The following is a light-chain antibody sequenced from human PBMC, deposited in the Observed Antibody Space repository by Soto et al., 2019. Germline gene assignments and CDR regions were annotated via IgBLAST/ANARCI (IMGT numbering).Light chain of an antibody. V-gene: IGLV2-14*01. Sequence: QPVLAQPASVSGSPGRSITISCTGTSSDVGGYNYVSWYQQHPGKAPKLMIYGVSNRPSGVSNRFSSSKSGNTASLTISGLQAEDEADYYCSSYTSSSTLVFGTGTKVTVL. CDR1: SSDVGGYNY. CDR3: SSYTSSSTLV. J-gene: IGLJ1*01. CDR2: GVS.